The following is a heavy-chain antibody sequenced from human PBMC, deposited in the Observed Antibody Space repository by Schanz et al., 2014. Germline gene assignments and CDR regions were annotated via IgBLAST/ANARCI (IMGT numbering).Heavy chain of an antibody. CDR1: GFTFSNYA. CDR2: ISYDGSNK. J-gene: IGHJ4*02. Sequence: VQLLESGGGLVRPGGSLRLSCAASGFTFSNYAMSWVRQAPGKGLEWVAVISYDGSNKYYADSVKGRFTISRDNSKNTLYLHMNTLRSEDTAVYYCAKDSTHIDIVLVPTAIDYWGQGTLVTVSS. CDR3: AKDSTHIDIVLVPTAIDY. V-gene: IGHV3-30-3*01. D-gene: IGHD2-2*01.